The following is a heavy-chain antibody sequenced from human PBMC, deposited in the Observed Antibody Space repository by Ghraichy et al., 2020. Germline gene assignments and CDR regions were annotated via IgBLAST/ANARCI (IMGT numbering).Heavy chain of an antibody. Sequence: SETLSLTCTVSGGSISSYYWSWIRQPPGKGLEWIGYIYYSGSTNYNPSLKSRVTISVDTSKNQFSLKLSSVTAADTAVYYCARSGRGVGEQLAVSCWGQGTLVTVSS. CDR3: ARSGRGVGEQLAVSC. D-gene: IGHD6-6*01. CDR2: IYYSGST. V-gene: IGHV4-59*01. J-gene: IGHJ4*02. CDR1: GGSISSYY.